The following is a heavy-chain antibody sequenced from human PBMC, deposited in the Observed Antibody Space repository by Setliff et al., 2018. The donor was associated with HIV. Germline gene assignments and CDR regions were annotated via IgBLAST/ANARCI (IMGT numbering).Heavy chain of an antibody. D-gene: IGHD3-10*01. Sequence: ASVKVSCKPSGFSFLDYAVHWLRQAPGQSLEWMGWINAGSGDIQSSLKFQGRVTITWDTLTSTAYMELSSLRPEDTAVYYCTRRRGPMVRGVDPTPSYYFDYWGQGTLVTVSS. CDR2: INAGSGDI. J-gene: IGHJ4*02. CDR3: TRRRGPMVRGVDPTPSYYFDY. CDR1: GFSFLDYA. V-gene: IGHV1-3*01.